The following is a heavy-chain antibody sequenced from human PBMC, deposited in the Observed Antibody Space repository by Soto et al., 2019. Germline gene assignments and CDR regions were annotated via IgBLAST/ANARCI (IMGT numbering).Heavy chain of an antibody. CDR2: ISYDGSNK. D-gene: IGHD3-22*01. CDR1: QVTFSTFA. Sequence: LSCAASQVTFSTFALHWVRQAPGKGLDWVAVISYDGSNKYYADSVKGRFTISRDNSKYTLYLQMNSMRAEDTAVYDCARDPAGGSGYYYLFDYWGQGTLVTVSS. CDR3: ARDPAGGSGYYYLFDY. J-gene: IGHJ4*02. V-gene: IGHV3-30-3*01.